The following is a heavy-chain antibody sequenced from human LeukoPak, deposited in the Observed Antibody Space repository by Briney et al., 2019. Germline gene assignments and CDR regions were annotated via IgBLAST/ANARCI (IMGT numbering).Heavy chain of an antibody. CDR2: IKSKTDGGTT. Sequence: PWGSLRLSCAASGFAFSNAWMSWVRQAPGKGLEWDSRIKSKTDGGTTDYAAPVNGRFTISRDDSKDTLYLQMNSLKTEDTAVYYCTTGGYGGQFDYWGQGTLVTVSS. CDR3: TTGGYGGQFDY. D-gene: IGHD5-12*01. V-gene: IGHV3-15*01. J-gene: IGHJ4*02. CDR1: GFAFSNAW.